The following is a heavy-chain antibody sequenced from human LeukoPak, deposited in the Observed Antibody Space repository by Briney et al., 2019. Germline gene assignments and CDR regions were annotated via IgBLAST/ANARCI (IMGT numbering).Heavy chain of an antibody. D-gene: IGHD3-22*01. CDR2: IYHSGST. Sequence: PSQTLSLTCTVSGGSISSGGYYWSWIRQPPGKGLEWIGYIYHSGSTYYNPSLKSRVTISVDRSKNQFSLKLSSVTAADTAVYYCARAQVSTYYYDSSGPTRYDYWGQGTLVTVSS. CDR3: ARAQVSTYYYDSSGPTRYDY. CDR1: GGSISSGGYY. V-gene: IGHV4-30-2*01. J-gene: IGHJ4*02.